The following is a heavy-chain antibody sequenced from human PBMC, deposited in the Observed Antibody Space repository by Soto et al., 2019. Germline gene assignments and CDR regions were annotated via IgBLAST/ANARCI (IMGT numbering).Heavy chain of an antibody. V-gene: IGHV3-21*01. Sequence: GGSLRLSCAASGFTFSSYSMNWVRQAPGKGLEWVSSISSSSSYIYYADSVKGRFTISRDNSKNTLYLQMNSLRAEDTAVYYCAKGLAGSGSYYEVSDYWGQGTLVTVSS. D-gene: IGHD1-26*01. CDR3: AKGLAGSGSYYEVSDY. J-gene: IGHJ4*02. CDR1: GFTFSSYS. CDR2: ISSSSSYI.